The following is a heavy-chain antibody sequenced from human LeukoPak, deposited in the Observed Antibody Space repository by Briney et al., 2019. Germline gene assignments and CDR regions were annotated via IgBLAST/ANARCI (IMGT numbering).Heavy chain of an antibody. J-gene: IGHJ6*02. V-gene: IGHV3-48*02. D-gene: IGHD6-19*01. CDR1: GFIFSNYG. CDR3: ARRIAVAGMDV. Sequence: QSGGSLRLSCAASGFIFSNYGMNWVRQAPGKGPEWVSFISTGGGTINYADSLKGRITISRDNAKNSLYLQMNSLRDEDTAIYYCARRIAVAGMDVWGQGTTVTVSS. CDR2: ISTGGGTI.